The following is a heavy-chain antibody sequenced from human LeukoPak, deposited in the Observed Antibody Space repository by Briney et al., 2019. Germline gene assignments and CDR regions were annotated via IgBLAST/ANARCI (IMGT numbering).Heavy chain of an antibody. J-gene: IGHJ4*02. CDR1: GGTFSSYA. D-gene: IGHD2-21*02. CDR3: ARVLDYYSPLDY. V-gene: IGHV1-69*13. CDR2: IIPIFGTA. Sequence: GASVKVSCKASGGTFSSYAISWVRQAPGQGLEWMGGIIPIFGTANYAQKLQGRVTITADESTSTAYMELSSLRSEDTAVYYCARVLDYYSPLDYWGQGTLVTVSS.